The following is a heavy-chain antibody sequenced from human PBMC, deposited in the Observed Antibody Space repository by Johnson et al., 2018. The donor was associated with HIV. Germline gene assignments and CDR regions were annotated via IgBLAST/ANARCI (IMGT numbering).Heavy chain of an antibody. J-gene: IGHJ3*02. CDR3: TTISQWLVPGTFDI. CDR1: GVIFSDYY. CDR2: INSDGSST. V-gene: IGHV3-11*01. Sequence: QVQLVESGGGLVKPGGSLRLSCVASGVIFSDYYMSWIRQAPGKGLVWVSRINSDGSSTSYADSVKGRFTISRDNAKNTLYLQMNSLKTEDTAVYYCTTISQWLVPGTFDIWGQGTMVTVSS. D-gene: IGHD6-19*01.